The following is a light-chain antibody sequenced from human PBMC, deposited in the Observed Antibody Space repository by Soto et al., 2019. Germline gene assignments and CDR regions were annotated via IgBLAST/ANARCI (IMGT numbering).Light chain of an antibody. J-gene: IGLJ2*01. Sequence: QSVLTQPASVSGSPGQSITISCTGTSSDIGAYNFVSWYQQHPGKAPKLMLDDVNIRPSGVSNRFSGSKSGNTASLTISGLQAEDEADYYCASWTTSTTMIFGGGTQLTVL. V-gene: IGLV2-14*03. CDR3: ASWTTSTTMI. CDR1: SSDIGAYNF. CDR2: DVN.